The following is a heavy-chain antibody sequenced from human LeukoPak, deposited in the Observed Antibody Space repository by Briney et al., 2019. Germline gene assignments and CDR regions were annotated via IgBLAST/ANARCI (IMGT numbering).Heavy chain of an antibody. Sequence: GGSLRLSCAASGFTFSSYSMIWVRQASGKGLEWVSYISSSSSTIYYADSVKGRFTISRDNAKNSLYLQMNSLRAEDTAVYYCARDMLNSSWGQGTLVTVSS. D-gene: IGHD2/OR15-2a*01. V-gene: IGHV3-48*01. CDR2: ISSSSSTI. CDR1: GFTFSSYS. J-gene: IGHJ4*02. CDR3: ARDMLNSS.